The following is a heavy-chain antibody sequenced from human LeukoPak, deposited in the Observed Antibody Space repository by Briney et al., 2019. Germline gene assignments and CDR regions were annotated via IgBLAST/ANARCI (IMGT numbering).Heavy chain of an antibody. D-gene: IGHD6-6*01. J-gene: IGHJ4*02. Sequence: ASVKVSCKASGGTFSSYAISWVRQAPGQGLEWMGGIIPIFGTANYAQKFQGRVTITTDESTSTAYMELSSLRSEDTAVYYCAREGEYGSSSGFDYWGQGTLVTVSS. CDR1: GGTFSSYA. CDR2: IIPIFGTA. V-gene: IGHV1-69*05. CDR3: AREGEYGSSSGFDY.